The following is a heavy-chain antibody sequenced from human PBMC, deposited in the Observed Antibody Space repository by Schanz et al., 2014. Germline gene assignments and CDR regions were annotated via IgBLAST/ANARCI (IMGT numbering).Heavy chain of an antibody. J-gene: IGHJ2*01. CDR2: MNESHSTI. Sequence: EVQLLESGGGLVEPGGSLRLSCAASGFSFSSYAMGWVRQARGKGLEWVSAMNESHSTIYYADSVRGRFTISRDNAENTLFLQLNSLRAYDTAVYYCARNRGSGGQNWYFDLWGRGTLVTVSS. CDR3: ARNRGSGGQNWYFDL. V-gene: IGHV3-23*01. D-gene: IGHD1-26*01. CDR1: GFSFSSYA.